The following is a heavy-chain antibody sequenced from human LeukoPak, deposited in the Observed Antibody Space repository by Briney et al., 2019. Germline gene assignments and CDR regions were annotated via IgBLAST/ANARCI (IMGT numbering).Heavy chain of an antibody. Sequence: GASLRLSCAASGFTFSSYAMSWVRQAPGKGLEWVSAISGSGGSTYYADSVKSRFTISRDNSKNTLYLQMNSLRAEDTAVYYCAKELWFGNYFDYWGQGTLVTVSS. D-gene: IGHD5-18*01. CDR3: AKELWFGNYFDY. CDR1: GFTFSSYA. CDR2: ISGSGGST. V-gene: IGHV3-23*01. J-gene: IGHJ4*02.